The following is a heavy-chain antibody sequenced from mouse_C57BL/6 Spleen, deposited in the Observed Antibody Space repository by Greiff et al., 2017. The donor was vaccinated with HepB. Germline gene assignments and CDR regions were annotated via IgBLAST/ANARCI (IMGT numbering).Heavy chain of an antibody. V-gene: IGHV1-72*01. Sequence: QVQLQQSGAELVKPGASVKLSCKASGYTFTSSWMHWVKQRPGRGLEWIGRIDPKSGGTKYNEKFKSKATLTVDKSSSTAYMQRSRLTSEDAAVYYWARLKEYYFDYWCQGTTLTVSS. CDR2: IDPKSGGT. D-gene: IGHD1-3*01. CDR1: GYTFTSSW. CDR3: ARLKEYYFDY. J-gene: IGHJ2*01.